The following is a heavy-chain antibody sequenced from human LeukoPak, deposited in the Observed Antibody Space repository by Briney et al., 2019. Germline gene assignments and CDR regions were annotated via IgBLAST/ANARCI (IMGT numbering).Heavy chain of an antibody. CDR1: GGSFSDYY. CDR2: ICGSSACI. J-gene: IGHJ4*02. Sequence: KPSETLSLTCAVYGGSFSDYYWAWIRQAPGKGLEWVSAICGSSACILYADSVKGRFTISRDNAENSLYLQMDSLRAEDTALYYCVRVGAASDTSGKGQLPAHFDYWGQGTLVAVSS. V-gene: IGHV3-69-1*01. D-gene: IGHD1-26*01. CDR3: VRVGAASDTSGKGQLPAHFDY.